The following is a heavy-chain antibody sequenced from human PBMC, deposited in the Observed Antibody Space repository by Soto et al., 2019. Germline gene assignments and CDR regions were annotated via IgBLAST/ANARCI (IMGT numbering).Heavy chain of an antibody. D-gene: IGHD3-9*01. J-gene: IGHJ6*02. V-gene: IGHV4-39*01. CDR1: GGSISSSSYY. CDR3: ASTTVLRYFDWWGYYYYGMDV. Sequence: SETLSLTCTVSGGSISSSSYYWGWIRQPPGKGQEWIGSIYYSGSTYYNPSLKSRVTISVDTSKNQFSLKLSSVTAADTAVYYCASTTVLRYFDWWGYYYYGMDVWGQGTTVTVSS. CDR2: IYYSGST.